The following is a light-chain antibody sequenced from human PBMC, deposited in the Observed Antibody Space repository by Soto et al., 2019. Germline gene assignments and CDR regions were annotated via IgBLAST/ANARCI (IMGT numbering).Light chain of an antibody. CDR2: DAS. CDR3: QQYYTYPPT. CDR1: QTISYY. Sequence: DIKIYHSRSNLPASVADRVIMTCRASQTISYYLAWYQQKPGKAPKLLIYDASNLESGVPSTFSGSGSGTEFTLTISSLQPDDFATYYCQQYYTYPPTFGQGTKV. J-gene: IGKJ1*01. V-gene: IGKV1-5*01.